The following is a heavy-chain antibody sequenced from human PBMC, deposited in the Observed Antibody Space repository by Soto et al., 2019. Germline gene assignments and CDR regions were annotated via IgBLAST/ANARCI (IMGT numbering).Heavy chain of an antibody. Sequence: QVQLVQSGAEVKKPGASVKVSCKASGYTFTGYYMHWVRQAPGQGLEWMGWINPNSGDTNYAQKFQGWVTMTRDTSISTAYMELSRLRSDDTAVYYCARGKDSELGDYWGQGTLVTVSS. V-gene: IGHV1-2*04. D-gene: IGHD1-7*01. CDR2: INPNSGDT. CDR1: GYTFTGYY. CDR3: ARGKDSELGDY. J-gene: IGHJ4*02.